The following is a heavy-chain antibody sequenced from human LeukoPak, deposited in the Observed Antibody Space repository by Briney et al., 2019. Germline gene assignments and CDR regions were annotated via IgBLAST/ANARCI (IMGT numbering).Heavy chain of an antibody. D-gene: IGHD6-19*01. V-gene: IGHV3-74*01. CDR1: GFTFGSYW. Sequence: GGSLRLPCAASGFTFGSYWMHWVRQAPGKGLVWVSRINSDGSNTNYADSVKGRFTISRDNAKNTLYLQMNSLRAEDTAVFYCARVRDISGHWGFLDYWGQGTLVTVSS. CDR3: ARVRDISGHWGFLDY. J-gene: IGHJ4*02. CDR2: INSDGSNT.